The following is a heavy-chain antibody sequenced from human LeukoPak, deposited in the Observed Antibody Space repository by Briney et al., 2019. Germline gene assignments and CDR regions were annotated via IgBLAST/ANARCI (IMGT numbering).Heavy chain of an antibody. CDR3: ARDQMGDRVRLRYYYYYMDV. Sequence: GGSLRLSCAASGFTFSSYAMSWVRQAPGKGLEWVSGINWNGGSTGYADSVKGRFTISRDNAKNSLYLQMNSLRAEDTALYYCARDQMGDRVRLRYYYYYMDVWGKGTTVTVSS. D-gene: IGHD2-8*01. CDR1: GFTFSSYA. J-gene: IGHJ6*03. CDR2: INWNGGST. V-gene: IGHV3-20*04.